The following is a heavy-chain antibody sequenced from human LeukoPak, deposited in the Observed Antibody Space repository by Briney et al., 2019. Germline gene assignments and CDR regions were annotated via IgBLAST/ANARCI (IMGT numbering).Heavy chain of an antibody. CDR2: ISYDGSNK. Sequence: GGSLRLSCAASGFTFSSYDMHWVCHAPGKGLEWVAVISYDGSNKYYADSVKGRFTISRDTSKNTLCLQMNSLRAEDTAVYHCAIEGGDCSGGTCYSTYWGQGTLVIVSS. V-gene: IGHV3-30*03. J-gene: IGHJ4*02. CDR1: GFTFSSYD. D-gene: IGHD2-15*01. CDR3: AIEGGDCSGGTCYSTY.